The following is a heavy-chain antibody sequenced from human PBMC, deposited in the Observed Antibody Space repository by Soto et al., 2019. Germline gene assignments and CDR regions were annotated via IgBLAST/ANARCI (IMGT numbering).Heavy chain of an antibody. D-gene: IGHD1-7*01. J-gene: IGHJ5*02. CDR3: ARELGNWFDP. Sequence: GGSLRLSCAASGFTFRNYAMNWVRQAPGKGLEWISGISGSGGSTYYADSVKARFTISRDNSKNTLYLQMNILRADDTAIYYCARELGNWFDPWGQGTLVTVSS. CDR1: GFTFRNYA. V-gene: IGHV3-23*01. CDR2: ISGSGGST.